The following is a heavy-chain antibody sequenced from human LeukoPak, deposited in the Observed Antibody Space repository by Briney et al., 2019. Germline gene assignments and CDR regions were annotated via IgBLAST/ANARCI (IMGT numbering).Heavy chain of an antibody. Sequence: ASVKVSCKPSGYTFTGYYIHWVRQAPGQGLEWMGWINPKSGGTSYAQKFQGRVTMTSDTSISTAYMEVSRLGSDDTAVYYCARGVAAALYDYWGQGAQVTVSS. D-gene: IGHD6-13*01. J-gene: IGHJ4*02. CDR3: ARGVAAALYDY. CDR2: INPKSGGT. CDR1: GYTFTGYY. V-gene: IGHV1-2*02.